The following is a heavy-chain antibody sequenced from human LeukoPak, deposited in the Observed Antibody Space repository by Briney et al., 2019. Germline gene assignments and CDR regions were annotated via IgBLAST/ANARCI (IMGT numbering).Heavy chain of an antibody. D-gene: IGHD1-1*01. CDR1: GHIFTSYG. J-gene: IGHJ3*02. CDR2: LIPIFGTA. Sequence: EASVKVSCKASGHIFTSYGISWVRQARGQGLEWMGGLIPIFGTANYAQKFQGRVTITTDESTSTAYMELSSLRSEDTAVYYCARDLEGSGNWNAFDIWGQGTMVTVSS. CDR3: ARDLEGSGNWNAFDI. V-gene: IGHV1-69*05.